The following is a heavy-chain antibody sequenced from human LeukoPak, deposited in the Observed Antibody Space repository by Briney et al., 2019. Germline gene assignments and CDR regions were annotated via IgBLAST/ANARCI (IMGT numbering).Heavy chain of an antibody. J-gene: IGHJ6*03. D-gene: IGHD5-18*01. CDR3: ARVYGVDTAMVGYYYYMDV. CDR2: IIPIFGTA. Sequence: ASVKVSCKASGGTFSSYAISWVRQAPGQGLEWMGGIIPIFGTANYAQKFQGRVAITTDESTSTAYMELSSLRSEDTAVYYCARVYGVDTAMVGYYYYMDVWGKGTTVTVS. CDR1: GGTFSSYA. V-gene: IGHV1-69*05.